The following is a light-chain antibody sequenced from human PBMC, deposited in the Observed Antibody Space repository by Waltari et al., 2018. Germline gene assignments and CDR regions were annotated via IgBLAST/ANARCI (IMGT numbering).Light chain of an antibody. CDR1: QSISSY. V-gene: IGKV1-39*01. J-gene: IGKJ1*01. CDR3: QQSYSTPQT. CDR2: AAS. Sequence: DIQMTQPPSSLSASVGDRVTTTCLASQSISSYLNWYQQKPGTAPKLLIYAASSLQSGVPSRFSGSGSGTDFTLTISRLQPEDFATYYCQQSYSTPQTFGQGTKVEIK.